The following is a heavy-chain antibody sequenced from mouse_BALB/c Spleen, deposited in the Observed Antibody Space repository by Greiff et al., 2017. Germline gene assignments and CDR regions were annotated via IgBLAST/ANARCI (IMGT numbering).Heavy chain of an antibody. D-gene: IGHD1-1*01. V-gene: IGHV5-9-3*01. CDR1: GFTFSSYA. CDR3: ARRVITTVVAYWYFDV. Sequence: EVKLMESGGGLVKPGGSLKLSCAASGFTFSSYAMSWVRQTPEKRLEWVATISSGGSYTYYPDSVKGRFTISRDNAKNTLYLQMSSLRSEDTAMYYCARRVITTVVAYWYFDVWGAGTTVTVSS. J-gene: IGHJ1*01. CDR2: ISSGGSYT.